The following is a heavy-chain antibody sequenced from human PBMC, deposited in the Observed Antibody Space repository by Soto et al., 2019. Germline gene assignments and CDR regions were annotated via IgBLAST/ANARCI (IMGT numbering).Heavy chain of an antibody. V-gene: IGHV4-39*01. CDR3: ASQHYYDSSGYYVVY. D-gene: IGHD3-22*01. CDR2: IHYSGST. CDR1: GGSISSNIHY. Sequence: PSETLSLTCTVSGGSISSNIHYWGWIRQPPGKGLEWIGNIHYSGSTYYDSSLKSRVTISVDTSKNQFSLKLSSVTAADTAVYYCASQHYYDSSGYYVVYWGQGTLVTVSS. J-gene: IGHJ4*02.